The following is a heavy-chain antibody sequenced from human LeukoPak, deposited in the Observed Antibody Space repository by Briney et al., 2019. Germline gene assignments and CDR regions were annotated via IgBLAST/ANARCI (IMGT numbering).Heavy chain of an antibody. CDR1: GFTFSNFA. Sequence: GGSLRLSCAASGFTFSNFAMSWVRQAPGKGLEWVSVISGSGDSADYADSVKGRSTLSRDNSENTLYLQMNSLRVEDTAVYYCAKDQRAYYYGSGSYQVDYWGQGTLVTVSS. V-gene: IGHV3-23*01. CDR3: AKDQRAYYYGSGSYQVDY. D-gene: IGHD3-10*01. J-gene: IGHJ4*02. CDR2: ISGSGDSA.